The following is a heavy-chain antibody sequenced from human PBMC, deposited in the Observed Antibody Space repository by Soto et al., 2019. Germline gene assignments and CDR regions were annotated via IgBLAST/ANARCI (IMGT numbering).Heavy chain of an antibody. CDR3: ARYSGSYSRGLDY. CDR1: GFTFSDHY. Sequence: EVQLVESGGGLVQPGGSLRLSCAASGFTFSDHYMEWVRQAPGKGLEWVGRIRNKANSCNTEYAASVKGRFTISRDDSRNSLYLQMNSLKTEDTAVFYCARYSGSYSRGLDYWGQGTPVIVSS. CDR2: IRNKANSCNT. V-gene: IGHV3-72*01. J-gene: IGHJ4*02. D-gene: IGHD1-26*01.